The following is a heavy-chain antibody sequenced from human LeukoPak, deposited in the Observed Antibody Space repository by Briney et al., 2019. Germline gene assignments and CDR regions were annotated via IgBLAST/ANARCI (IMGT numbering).Heavy chain of an antibody. V-gene: IGHV3-7*03. J-gene: IGHJ5*02. CDR3: ASLDTAKQPLANH. CDR2: IREERGQE. CDR1: GLTVSNHW. D-gene: IGHD5-18*01. Sequence: PGGSLRLSCVASGLTVSNHWMSWVRQAPGKGLEWVAKIREERGQEYYVDSVKGRFTISKNSAKNSLYLQMNTLRVEDTAMSYCASLDTAKQPLANHWGQGTLVTVSS.